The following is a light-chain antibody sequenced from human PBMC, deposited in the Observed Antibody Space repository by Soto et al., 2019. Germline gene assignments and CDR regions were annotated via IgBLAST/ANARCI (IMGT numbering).Light chain of an antibody. J-gene: IGLJ2*01. Sequence: QSVLTQPPSVSGAPGQRVTISCTGSNSNIGAGYDVHWYQQLPGTAPKLLIYGNSNRPAGVPDRFSGSKSGTSASLAITGLQAEDEADYSCQSYNSRLSGVVFGGGTKLTV. V-gene: IGLV1-40*01. CDR2: GNS. CDR1: NSNIGAGYD. CDR3: QSYNSRLSGVV.